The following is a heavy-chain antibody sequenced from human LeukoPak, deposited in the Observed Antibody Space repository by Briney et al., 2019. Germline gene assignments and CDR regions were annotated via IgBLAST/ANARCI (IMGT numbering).Heavy chain of an antibody. CDR3: ARTRASDDAFDI. V-gene: IGHV3-66*01. CDR2: IYSGGST. J-gene: IGHJ3*02. Sequence: GGSLRLSCAASGFTVSSNYMSWVRQAPGKGLEWVSVIYSGGSTYYADSVKGRFTISRDNSKNTLYLQMNSLRAEDTAVYYCARTRASDDAFDIWGQGTMVTVSS. CDR1: GFTVSSNY. D-gene: IGHD2-2*01.